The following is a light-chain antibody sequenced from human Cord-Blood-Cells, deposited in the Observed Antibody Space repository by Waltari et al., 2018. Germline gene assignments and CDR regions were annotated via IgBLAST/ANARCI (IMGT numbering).Light chain of an antibody. CDR2: EVS. CDR3: SSYTSSSTLV. J-gene: IGLJ1*01. Sequence: QSALTQPASVSGSPGQSITISCTGTSSDVGGYNYVSWYQQHPGKAPKLMIYEVSNRPSGVSNLFSGAKSGNTASRTISGLQAEDEADYYCSSYTSSSTLVFGTGTKVTVL. CDR1: SSDVGGYNY. V-gene: IGLV2-14*01.